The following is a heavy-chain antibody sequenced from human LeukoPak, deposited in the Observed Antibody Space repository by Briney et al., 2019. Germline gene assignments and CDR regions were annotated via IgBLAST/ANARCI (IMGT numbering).Heavy chain of an antibody. Sequence: GGSLRLSCAASGFTFSSYGMHWVRQAPSKGLEWVALISYDGSNEYYADSVRGRFTISRDNSKFTLYMQMNSLRAEDTAVYYCARVRAGYCTSTSCYTGMDVWGQGTTVTVSS. V-gene: IGHV3-30*03. CDR2: ISYDGSNE. J-gene: IGHJ6*02. CDR3: ARVRAGYCTSTSCYTGMDV. D-gene: IGHD2-2*01. CDR1: GFTFSSYG.